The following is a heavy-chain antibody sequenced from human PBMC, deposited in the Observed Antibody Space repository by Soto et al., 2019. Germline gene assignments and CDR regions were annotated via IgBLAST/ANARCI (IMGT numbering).Heavy chain of an antibody. D-gene: IGHD3-10*01. V-gene: IGHV4-31*03. CDR1: GGSISSGGYY. Sequence: QVQLQESGPGLVKPSQTLSLTCTVSGGSISSGGYYWSWIRQHPGKGLEWIGYIYYSGSTYYNPSLKSRVTISVDTSKNQFSLKLSSVTAADTAVYYCARARTAMVRGVTTTYYFDYWGQGTQVTVSS. CDR3: ARARTAMVRGVTTTYYFDY. J-gene: IGHJ4*02. CDR2: IYYSGST.